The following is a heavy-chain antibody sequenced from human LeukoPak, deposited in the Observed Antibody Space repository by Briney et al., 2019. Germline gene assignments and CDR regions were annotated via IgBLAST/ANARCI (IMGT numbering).Heavy chain of an antibody. D-gene: IGHD3-16*01. CDR3: ARVLGVRTIATGWFDP. J-gene: IGHJ5*02. CDR1: GYTFTGYY. V-gene: IGHV1-2*06. CDR2: INPNSGGT. Sequence: ASVKVCCKASGYTFTGYYMHWVRQAPRQGLEWMGQINPNSGGTNYAQKFQGRVTMTRDTSISTSYMELSRLRSNDTAVYYCARVLGVRTIATGWFDPWGQGTLVTVSS.